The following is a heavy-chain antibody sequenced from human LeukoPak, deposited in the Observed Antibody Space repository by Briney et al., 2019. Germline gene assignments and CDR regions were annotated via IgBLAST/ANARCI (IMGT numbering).Heavy chain of an antibody. CDR3: ASGGSYFGY. J-gene: IGHJ4*02. CDR1: GFTFSSYW. V-gene: IGHV3-7*05. Sequence: GGSLRLSCEGSGFTFSSYWMSWVRQAPGKGLEWVANLKQDGSEKYYVDSVKGRFTISRDNAKNSLFLQMNSLRADDTAVYYCASGGSYFGYWGQGTLVTVSS. CDR2: LKQDGSEK.